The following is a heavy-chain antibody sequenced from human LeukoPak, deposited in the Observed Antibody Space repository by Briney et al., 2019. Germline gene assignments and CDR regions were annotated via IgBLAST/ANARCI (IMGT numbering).Heavy chain of an antibody. V-gene: IGHV4-4*02. CDR3: ARGAFFIAARTDFDY. D-gene: IGHD6-6*01. CDR2: IYHSGST. J-gene: IGHJ4*02. CDR1: GGSISSSNW. Sequence: SGTLSLTCAVSGGSISSSNWWSWVRQPPGKGMEWIGEIYHSGSTNYNPSLKSRVTISVDKSKNQFSLKLSSVTAADTAVYYCARGAFFIAARTDFDYWGQGTLVTVSS.